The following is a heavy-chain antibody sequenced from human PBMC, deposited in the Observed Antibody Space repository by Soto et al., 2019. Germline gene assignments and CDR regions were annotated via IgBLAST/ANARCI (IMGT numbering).Heavy chain of an antibody. CDR2: IRSRAYGGTT. J-gene: IGHJ4*02. Sequence: PGGSLRLSCTTSGFTFDDYTVNWFRQAPGKGLEWVAFIRSRAYGGTTQYAASVKGRFTISRDDSKSVAYLQMNSLESEVAAVYYCARSYDSSGYYRAPVDYWGQGTLVTVSS. CDR3: ARSYDSSGYYRAPVDY. V-gene: IGHV3-49*03. D-gene: IGHD3-22*01. CDR1: GFTFDDYT.